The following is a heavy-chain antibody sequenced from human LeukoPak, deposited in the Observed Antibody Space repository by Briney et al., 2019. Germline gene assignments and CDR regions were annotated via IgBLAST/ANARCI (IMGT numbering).Heavy chain of an antibody. CDR3: TTGNP. CDR1: GFTFVNAS. Sequence: PGGALRLSCLTSGFTFVNASMSWVRQAPGKGLEWVGLMKSKPEGGTTFYAAPVKDRFSISRDDSRNTLYLQMNSLTIGDTGVYYCTTGNPWGQGTLVTVFS. J-gene: IGHJ5*02. V-gene: IGHV3-15*01. CDR2: MKSKPEGGTT.